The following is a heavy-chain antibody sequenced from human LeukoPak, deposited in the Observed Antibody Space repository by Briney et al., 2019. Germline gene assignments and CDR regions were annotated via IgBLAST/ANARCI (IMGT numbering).Heavy chain of an antibody. CDR2: INHSGST. CDR3: ARGGDSYYIDY. Sequence: SETLSLTCAVYGGSFSGYYWSWIRQPPGKGLEWIGEINHSGSTNYNPSLKSRVTISVDTSKNQFSLKLSSVTAADTAVYYCARGGDSYYIDYWGQGTLVTVSS. V-gene: IGHV4-34*01. D-gene: IGHD2-21*02. J-gene: IGHJ4*02. CDR1: GGSFSGYY.